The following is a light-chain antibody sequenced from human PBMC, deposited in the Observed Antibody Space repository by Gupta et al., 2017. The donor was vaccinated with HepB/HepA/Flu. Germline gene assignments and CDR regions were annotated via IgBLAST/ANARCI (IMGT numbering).Light chain of an antibody. CDR1: SGINVGPYR. Sequence: QAALTQPASPSPSPGASATLTCTFRSGINVGPYRIHWYHQQPGSPPQSLPRYNSDTDKQRGSGVPSRFSGSKYTSATVVIIIIPELQSEAEYDYYCMIWNNSARVFGGGTKLTGL. V-gene: IGLV5-45*01. CDR2: YNSDTDK. CDR3: MIWNNSARV. J-gene: IGLJ2*01.